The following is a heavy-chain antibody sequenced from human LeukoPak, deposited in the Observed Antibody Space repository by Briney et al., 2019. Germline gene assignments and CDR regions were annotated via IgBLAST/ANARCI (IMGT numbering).Heavy chain of an antibody. CDR3: ARDLGSSSWAYFDY. CDR2: IKQDGSEK. CDR1: GFTFSSYW. J-gene: IGHJ4*02. D-gene: IGHD6-13*01. Sequence: GGSLRLSCAASGFTFSSYWMSWVRQAPGKGLEWVANIKQDGSEKYYVDSARGRFTISRDNAKNSLYLQMNSLRAEDTVVYYCARDLGSSSWAYFDYWGQGTLVTVSS. V-gene: IGHV3-7*01.